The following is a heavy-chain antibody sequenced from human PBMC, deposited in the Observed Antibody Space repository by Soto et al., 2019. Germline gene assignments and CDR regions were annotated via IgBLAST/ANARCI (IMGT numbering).Heavy chain of an antibody. V-gene: IGHV3-15*07. CDR2: IKSKTDGGTT. CDR1: GFTFSNAW. D-gene: IGHD3-22*01. J-gene: IGHJ5*02. CDR3: TTDAYYDSSGYLRFDP. Sequence: GGSLRLSCAASGFTFSNAWMNWVRQAPGKGLEWVGRIKSKTDGGTTDYAAPVKGRFTISRDDSKNTLYLQMNSLKTEDTAVDYCTTDAYYDSSGYLRFDPWGQGALVTVSS.